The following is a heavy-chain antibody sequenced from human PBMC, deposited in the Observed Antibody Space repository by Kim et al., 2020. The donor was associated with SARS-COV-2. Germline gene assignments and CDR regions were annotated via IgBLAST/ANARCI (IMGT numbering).Heavy chain of an antibody. CDR1: GGTFSGLA. V-gene: IGHV1-69*13. Sequence: SVKVSCKASGGTFSGLAINWVRQAPGQRREWMGGIIPMSGKANYTQKFQGRITMTAAESTSTAYMELRSLRFGDTVVYYCASPWAPGKFWGQGTRVTVSS. CDR2: IIPMSGKA. CDR3: ASPWAPGKF. D-gene: IGHD3-10*01. J-gene: IGHJ4*02.